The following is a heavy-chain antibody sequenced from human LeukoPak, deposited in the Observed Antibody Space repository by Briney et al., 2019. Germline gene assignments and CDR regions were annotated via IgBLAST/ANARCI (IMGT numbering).Heavy chain of an antibody. D-gene: IGHD5-18*01. J-gene: IGHJ5*02. CDR1: GYAFTGYY. CDR3: ASSDTAMAWFDP. V-gene: IGHV1-2*06. CDR2: INPNSGGT. Sequence: ASVKVSCKASGYAFTGYYMHWVRQAPGQGLEWMGRINPNSGGTNYAQKFQRRVTMTRDTSISTAYMELSRLRSDDTAVYYCASSDTAMAWFDPWGQGTLVTVSS.